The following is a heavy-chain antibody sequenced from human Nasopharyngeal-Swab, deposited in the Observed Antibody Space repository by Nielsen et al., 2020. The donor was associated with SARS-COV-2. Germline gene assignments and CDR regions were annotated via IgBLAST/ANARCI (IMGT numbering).Heavy chain of an antibody. J-gene: IGHJ6*02. CDR2: INSDGSST. CDR1: GFTFSSYW. Sequence: GGSLRLSCAASGFTFSSYWMHWVRQAPGKGLVWVSRINSDGSSTSYTDSVKGRFTISRDNAKNTLYLQMNSLRAEDTAVYYCARDGVLYYYGMDVWGQGTTVTVSS. CDR3: ARDGVLYYYGMDV. D-gene: IGHD6-13*01. V-gene: IGHV3-74*01.